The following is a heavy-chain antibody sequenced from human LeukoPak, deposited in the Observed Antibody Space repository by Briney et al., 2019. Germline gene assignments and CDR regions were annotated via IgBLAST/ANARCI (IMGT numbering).Heavy chain of an antibody. CDR1: GGSVSNYRYY. V-gene: IGHV4-39*01. CDR3: ARHAGMTMASLFFDY. Sequence: PSETLSLTCNVSGGSVSNYRYYWGWIRQPPAKWLDWIGSLYYTGSIYHNPSLGGRVATSVDTSKNQISLRLSSVTAADTAIYYCARHAGMTMASLFFDYWGQGTLVTVSS. D-gene: IGHD4/OR15-4a*01. J-gene: IGHJ4*02. CDR2: LYYTGSI.